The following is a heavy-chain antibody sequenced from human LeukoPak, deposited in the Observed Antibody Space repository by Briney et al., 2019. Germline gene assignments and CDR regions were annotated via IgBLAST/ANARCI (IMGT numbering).Heavy chain of an antibody. CDR2: ISGHSGDT. CDR1: GYSFTTYG. CDR3: LRDASGWFLGVQEFHF. J-gene: IGHJ4*02. D-gene: IGHD6-19*01. Sequence: GASVKVSCKTSGYSFTTYGITWVRQAPGQGLEWMGWISGHSGDTQYARKFQGRVTLTTDSSTTTAYMDLRALKSDDTAVYYCLRDASGWFLGVQEFHFRGQGTLVIVSS. V-gene: IGHV1-18*01.